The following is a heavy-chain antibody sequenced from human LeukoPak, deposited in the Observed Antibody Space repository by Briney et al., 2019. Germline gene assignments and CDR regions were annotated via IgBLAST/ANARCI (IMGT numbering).Heavy chain of an antibody. CDR3: ARTSEGGYFDY. CDR2: INGDGSST. CDR1: GFTFSNYW. Sequence: GGSLRLSCGVSGFTFSNYWMHWVRQAPGKGLVWVSRINGDGSSTTYADSVKSRFTISRDNAKNTLYLQMSSLRAEDTAVYFCARTSEGGYFDYWGQGAVVTVSS. J-gene: IGHJ4*02. V-gene: IGHV3-74*01.